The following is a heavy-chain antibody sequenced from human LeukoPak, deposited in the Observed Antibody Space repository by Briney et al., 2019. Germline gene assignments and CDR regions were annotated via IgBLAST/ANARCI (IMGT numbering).Heavy chain of an antibody. Sequence: GGSLRLSCAASGFTFSSYSMNWVRQAPGKGLEWVSVIYSGGSTYYADSVKGRFTISRDNSKNTLYLQMNSLRAEDTAVYYCARAIPLAARRGAFDIWGQGTMVTVSS. CDR3: ARAIPLAARRGAFDI. CDR2: IYSGGST. D-gene: IGHD6-6*01. CDR1: GFTFSSYS. V-gene: IGHV3-53*01. J-gene: IGHJ3*02.